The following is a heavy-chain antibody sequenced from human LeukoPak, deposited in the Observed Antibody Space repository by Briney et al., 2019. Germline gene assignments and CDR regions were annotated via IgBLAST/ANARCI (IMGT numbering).Heavy chain of an antibody. D-gene: IGHD3-22*01. CDR2: INPNSGGT. Sequence: ASVKVSCKASGYTFTGYYMHRVRQAPGEGLEWMGWINPNSGGTNYAQKFQGRVTMTRDTSISTAYMELSRLRSDDTAVYYCARISSHDSSGYSLFPFDYWGQGTLVTVSS. CDR3: ARISSHDSSGYSLFPFDY. J-gene: IGHJ4*02. CDR1: GYTFTGYY. V-gene: IGHV1-2*02.